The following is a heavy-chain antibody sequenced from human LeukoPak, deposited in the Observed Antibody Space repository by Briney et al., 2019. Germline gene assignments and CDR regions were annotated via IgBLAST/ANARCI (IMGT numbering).Heavy chain of an antibody. CDR3: ASSSSWYGDAFDI. D-gene: IGHD6-13*01. V-gene: IGHV4-30-4*01. CDR2: IYYSGST. Sequence: SQTLSLTCTVSGGSISSGDYYWSWIRQPPGKGLEWIGYIYYSGSTYYNPSLKSRVTISVDTSKNQFSLKLSSVTAADTAVYYCASSSSWYGDAFDIWGQGTMVTVSS. J-gene: IGHJ3*02. CDR1: GGSISSGDYY.